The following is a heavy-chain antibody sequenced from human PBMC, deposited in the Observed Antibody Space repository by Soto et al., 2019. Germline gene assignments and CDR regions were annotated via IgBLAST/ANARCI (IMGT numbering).Heavy chain of an antibody. CDR3: ARDGLRSHYFDY. CDR1: GGSVSSGSYY. CDR2: IYYSGST. V-gene: IGHV4-61*01. J-gene: IGHJ4*02. D-gene: IGHD5-12*01. Sequence: KPSETLSLTCTVSGGSVSSGSYYWSWIRQPPGKGLEWIGYIYYSGSTNYNPSLKSRVTISVDTSKNQFSLKLSSVTAADTAVYYCARDGLRSHYFDYWGQGTLVTVSS.